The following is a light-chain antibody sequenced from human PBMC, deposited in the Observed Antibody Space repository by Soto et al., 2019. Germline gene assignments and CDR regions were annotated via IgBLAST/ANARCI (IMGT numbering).Light chain of an antibody. CDR2: DVS. CDR3: SSYTTSNTRQIV. V-gene: IGLV2-14*03. CDR1: SSDVGGYNY. Sequence: QSALTQPASVSGSPGQSITISCTGTSSDVGGYNYVSWYQHHPGKAPKLMIFDVSNRPSGVSNRFSGSKSGNTASLTISGLKPEEEADYYCSSYTTSNTRQIVFGTGTKVTVL. J-gene: IGLJ1*01.